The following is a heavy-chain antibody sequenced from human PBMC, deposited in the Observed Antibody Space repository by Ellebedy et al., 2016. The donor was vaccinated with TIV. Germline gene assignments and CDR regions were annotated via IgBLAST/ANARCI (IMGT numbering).Heavy chain of an antibody. CDR2: IIPIFGTA. Sequence: SVKVSXXASRGTFSRYAISWVRQAPGQGLEWMGGIIPIFGTANYAQKFQGRVTITADESTSTAYMELSSLRSEDTAVYYCASNPWNYENWFNPWGQGTLVTVSS. V-gene: IGHV1-69*13. CDR1: RGTFSRYA. J-gene: IGHJ5*02. CDR3: ASNPWNYENWFNP. D-gene: IGHD1-7*01.